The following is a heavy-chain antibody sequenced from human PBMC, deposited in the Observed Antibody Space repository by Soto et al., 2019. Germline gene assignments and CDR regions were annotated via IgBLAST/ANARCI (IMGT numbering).Heavy chain of an antibody. Sequence: QVQLVESGGGVVQPGRSLRLSCAASGFTFSSYGMHWVRQAPGKGLEWVAVIWYDGSIKYYVDSAKGRFTISRDNSKNTLYLQMNSLRAEDTAVYYCARSVVRYFDSIDYWGQGTLVTVSS. CDR1: GFTFSSYG. CDR3: ARSVVRYFDSIDY. CDR2: IWYDGSIK. D-gene: IGHD3-9*01. J-gene: IGHJ4*02. V-gene: IGHV3-33*01.